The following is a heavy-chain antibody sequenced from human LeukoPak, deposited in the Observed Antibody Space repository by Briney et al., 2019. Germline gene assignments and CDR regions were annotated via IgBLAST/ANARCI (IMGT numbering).Heavy chain of an antibody. D-gene: IGHD6-13*01. CDR1: GYTFTGYY. J-gene: IGHJ4*02. CDR2: INPNSGGT. V-gene: IGHV1-2*04. Sequence: GASVKVSCEASGYTFTGYYMHWVRQAPGQGLEWMGWINPNSGGTNYAQKFQGWVTMTRDTSISTAYMELSRLRSDDTAVYYCARSAAADDSFDYWGQGTLVTVSS. CDR3: ARSAAADDSFDY.